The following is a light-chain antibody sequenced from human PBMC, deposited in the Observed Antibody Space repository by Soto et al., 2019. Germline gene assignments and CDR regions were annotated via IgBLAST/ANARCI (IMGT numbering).Light chain of an antibody. CDR3: QQYNPHSPGT. CDR1: QSISSY. Sequence: DIQMTQAPSSLSASVGDRVTIACLASQSISSYLNWYQQKPGKAPKLLIYDASSLQSGAPSRFSGSGSGTEFTPTISSLQPDDFATYYCQQYNPHSPGTFGQGTKVDI. CDR2: DAS. V-gene: IGKV1-5*01. J-gene: IGKJ1*01.